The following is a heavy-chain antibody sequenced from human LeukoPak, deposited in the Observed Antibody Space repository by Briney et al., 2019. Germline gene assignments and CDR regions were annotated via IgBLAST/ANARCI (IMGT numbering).Heavy chain of an antibody. V-gene: IGHV4-34*01. J-gene: IGHJ4*02. D-gene: IGHD3-10*01. CDR3: ARHQTRNFVLGWFGGLDY. Sequence: SETLSLTCAVYGESFSGFSWSWIRQSPGRGLEWIGEITPGGSTKYSPSLKSRVTIAVDTSKNQFSLRLRSVTAADTAVYYCARHQTRNFVLGWFGGLDYWGQGTLVTVSS. CDR2: ITPGGST. CDR1: GESFSGFS.